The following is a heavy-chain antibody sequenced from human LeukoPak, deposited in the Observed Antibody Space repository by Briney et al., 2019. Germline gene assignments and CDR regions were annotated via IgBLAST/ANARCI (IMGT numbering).Heavy chain of an antibody. CDR1: GYSISSGYY. D-gene: IGHD2/OR15-2a*01. Sequence: SETLSLTCTVSGYSISSGYYWGWIRQPPGKGLEWIGSIYHSGSTYYNPSLKSRVTISVDTSKNQFSLKLSSVTAADTAVYYCARGEYGLFDYRGQGTLVTVSS. CDR2: IYHSGST. CDR3: ARGEYGLFDY. J-gene: IGHJ4*02. V-gene: IGHV4-38-2*02.